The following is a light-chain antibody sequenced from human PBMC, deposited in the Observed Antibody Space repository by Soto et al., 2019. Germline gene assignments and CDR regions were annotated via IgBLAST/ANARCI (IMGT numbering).Light chain of an antibody. V-gene: IGKV3-20*01. CDR2: GTS. CDR1: QSVSSRH. Sequence: EIVVTQSPGTLSLSPGERATLSCRASQSVSSRHLAWYQQKPGQAPRLLIYGTSNRATGIPDRFSGSGSGPDFSLIISRLEPEDFAVYYCQQYGSSPITFGQGTRLEIK. J-gene: IGKJ5*01. CDR3: QQYGSSPIT.